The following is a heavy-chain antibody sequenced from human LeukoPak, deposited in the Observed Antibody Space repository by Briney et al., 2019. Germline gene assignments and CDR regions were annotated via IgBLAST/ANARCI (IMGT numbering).Heavy chain of an antibody. CDR3: AKGSSGWYWRFDY. V-gene: IGHV3-23*01. CDR1: GFTFSSYA. Sequence: GGSLRLSCAASGFTFSSYAMGWVRQAPGKGLEWVSGISGGGGTTYYADSVKGRFTISRDNSKNTLYLQVNSLRAEDTAVYYCAKGSSGWYWRFDYWGQGTLVTVSS. J-gene: IGHJ4*02. D-gene: IGHD6-19*01. CDR2: ISGGGGTT.